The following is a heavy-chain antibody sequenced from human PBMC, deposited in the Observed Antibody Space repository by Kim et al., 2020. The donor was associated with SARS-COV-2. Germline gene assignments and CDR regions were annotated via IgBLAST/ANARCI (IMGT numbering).Heavy chain of an antibody. J-gene: IGHJ4*02. CDR2: DK. Sequence: DKNYVDSVKGRFNISRDNAKNSLYLQMNSLRAEDTAVYYCARDKEMVIDYWGQGTLVTVSS. V-gene: IGHV3-7*01. D-gene: IGHD3-22*01. CDR3: ARDKEMVIDY.